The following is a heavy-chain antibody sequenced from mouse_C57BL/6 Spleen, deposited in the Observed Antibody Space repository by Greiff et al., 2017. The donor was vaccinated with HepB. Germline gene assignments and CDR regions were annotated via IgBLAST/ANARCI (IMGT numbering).Heavy chain of an antibody. Sequence: EVNLVESEGGLVQPGSSMKLSCTASGFTFSDYYMAWVRQVPEKGLEWVANINYDGSSTYYLDSLKSRFIISRDNAKNILYLQMSSLKSEDTATYYCAREAHYYGSSYSYAMDYWGQGTSVTVSS. V-gene: IGHV5-16*01. J-gene: IGHJ4*01. CDR1: GFTFSDYY. CDR3: AREAHYYGSSYSYAMDY. CDR2: INYDGSST. D-gene: IGHD1-1*01.